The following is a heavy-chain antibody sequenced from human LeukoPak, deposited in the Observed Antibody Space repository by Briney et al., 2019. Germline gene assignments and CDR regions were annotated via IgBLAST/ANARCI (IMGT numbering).Heavy chain of an antibody. CDR1: GGSISSYY. D-gene: IGHD3/OR15-3a*01. V-gene: IGHV4-59*08. CDR2: IYYGGST. CDR3: ARHAWTFPIDAFDI. Sequence: SETLSLTCTVSGGSISSYYWSWIRQPPGKGLEWIGYIYYGGSTNYNPSLKSRATISVDTSKNQFSLKLSSVTAADTAVYYCARHAWTFPIDAFDIWGQGTMVTVSS. J-gene: IGHJ3*02.